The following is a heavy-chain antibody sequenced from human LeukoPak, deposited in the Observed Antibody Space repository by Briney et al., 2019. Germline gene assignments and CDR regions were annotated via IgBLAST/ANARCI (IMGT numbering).Heavy chain of an antibody. CDR2: IIPIFGTA. CDR1: GATFSSYA. J-gene: IGHJ5*02. Sequence: SVKLSCKAAGATFSSYAIILMREAPGQGLEWMGGIIPIFGTANYAQKFQGRVTITTDEYTSTAYMELSSLRSEDTAVYHCARDQGDYGEHRTYNWFDPWGQGTLVTVSS. V-gene: IGHV1-69*05. D-gene: IGHD4-17*01. CDR3: ARDQGDYGEHRTYNWFDP.